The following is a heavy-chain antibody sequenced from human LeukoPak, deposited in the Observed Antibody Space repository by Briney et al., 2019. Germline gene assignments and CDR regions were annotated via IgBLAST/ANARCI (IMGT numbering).Heavy chain of an antibody. CDR3: ARGETGTVDY. CDR2: IYSGGST. J-gene: IGHJ4*02. Sequence: PGGSLRLSSAASGFTVSSNYMSWVRQAPGKGLEWVSVIYSGGSTYYADSVKGRFTISRDNSKNTLYLQMNSLRAEDTAVYYCARGETGTVDYWGQGTLVTVSS. D-gene: IGHD1-14*01. V-gene: IGHV3-66*02. CDR1: GFTVSSNY.